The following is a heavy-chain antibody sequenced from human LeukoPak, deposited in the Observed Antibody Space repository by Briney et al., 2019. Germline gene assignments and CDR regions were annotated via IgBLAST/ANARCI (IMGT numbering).Heavy chain of an antibody. CDR2: INSDGSST. Sequence: GGSLRLSCAASGFTSSSYWMHWVRQAPGKGLVWVSRINSDGSSTSYADSVKGRFTISRDNSKNTLYLQMNSLRAEDTAVYYCAKGPKWGCFDYWGQGTLVTVSS. J-gene: IGHJ4*02. CDR3: AKGPKWGCFDY. CDR1: GFTSSSYW. V-gene: IGHV3-74*01. D-gene: IGHD3-16*01.